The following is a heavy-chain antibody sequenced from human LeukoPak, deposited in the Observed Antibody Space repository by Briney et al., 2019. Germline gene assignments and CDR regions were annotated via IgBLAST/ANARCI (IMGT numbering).Heavy chain of an antibody. Sequence: SGGSLRLSCVVSGFTSVFTFSSRWMHWVRQAPGKGLVWVSLVKNDGSTNYADSVKGRFTVSRANAENTLYLQMNNLRVEDTALYFCHPLGYTSNWGQGTLVTVSS. CDR1: GFTSVFTFSSRW. J-gene: IGHJ4*02. D-gene: IGHD6-13*01. CDR2: VKNDGST. CDR3: HPLGYTSN. V-gene: IGHV3-74*01.